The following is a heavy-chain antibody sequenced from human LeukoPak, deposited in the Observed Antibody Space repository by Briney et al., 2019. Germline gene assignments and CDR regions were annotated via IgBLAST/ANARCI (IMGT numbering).Heavy chain of an antibody. CDR2: ISHDGYT. D-gene: IGHD3/OR15-3a*01. V-gene: IGHV4-34*01. CDR3: AREMISDRGAYDS. Sequence: GSLRLSCAASEFSVSSNYMSWIRQPPGKGLEWIGEISHDGYTNYNPSLKSRVTMSVDTSKNQFSLNLNTVTAADTAVYYCAREMISDRGAYDSWGQGTLVTVSS. CDR1: EFSVSSNY. J-gene: IGHJ4*02.